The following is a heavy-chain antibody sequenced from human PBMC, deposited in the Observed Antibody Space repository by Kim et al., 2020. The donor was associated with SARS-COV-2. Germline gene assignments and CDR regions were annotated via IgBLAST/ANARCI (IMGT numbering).Heavy chain of an antibody. J-gene: IGHJ4*02. Sequence: GGSLRLSCAASGFSFSSYDMQWGRQATGKGLEGVSAIGTAGDTYYPGSVKGRFTISRENAKNSLYLQMNSLRAGDTAVYYCARGGEGGGDLDYWGQGTLVTVSS. D-gene: IGHD2-21*02. CDR3: ARGGEGGGDLDY. V-gene: IGHV3-13*04. CDR2: IGTAGDT. CDR1: GFSFSSYD.